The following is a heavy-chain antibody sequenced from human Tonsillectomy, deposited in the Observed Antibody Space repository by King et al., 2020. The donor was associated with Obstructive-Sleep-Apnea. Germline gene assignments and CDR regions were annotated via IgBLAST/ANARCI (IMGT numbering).Heavy chain of an antibody. J-gene: IGHJ4*02. CDR2: IRKDGSEK. V-gene: IGHV3-7*03. CDR3: ARVGYDDVWGSYHSDY. Sequence: VQLVESGGGLVQPGGSLRLSCAASGFTFSSFWMNWVRQAPGKGLEWVANIRKDGSEKYMVDSVRGRLTISRDNAKNSLFLQMNSLRAEDTAVYYFARVGYDDVWGSYHSDYWGQGTLVTVSS. CDR1: GFTFSSFW. D-gene: IGHD3-16*02.